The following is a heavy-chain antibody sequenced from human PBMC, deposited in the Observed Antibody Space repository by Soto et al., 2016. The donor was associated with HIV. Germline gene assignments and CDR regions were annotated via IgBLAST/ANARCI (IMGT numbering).Heavy chain of an antibody. CDR3: ARRPPGGGGIQSYYFDY. J-gene: IGHJ4*02. D-gene: IGHD1-26*01. Sequence: VQESGPGLVKPSETLSLTCTVSGGSISSYYWSWIRQPPGKGLEWIGYIYYSGSTNYNPSLKSRVTISVDTSKNQFSLKLSSVTAADTAVYYCARRPPGGGGIQSYYFDYWGQGTLVTVSS. V-gene: IGHV4-59*01. CDR1: GGSISSYY. CDR2: IYYSGST.